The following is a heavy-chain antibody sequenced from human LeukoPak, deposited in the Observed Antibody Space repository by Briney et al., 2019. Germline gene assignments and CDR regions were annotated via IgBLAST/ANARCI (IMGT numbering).Heavy chain of an antibody. CDR3: ARGASGYSSSWYPQAWYFDY. V-gene: IGHV4-34*01. J-gene: IGHJ4*02. CDR1: GGSFSGYY. Sequence: SETLSLTCAVYGGSFSGYYWSWIRQPPGKGLEWIGEINHSGSTNYNPSLKSRVTISVDTSKNQFSLKLSSVTAADTAVYYCARGASGYSSSWYPQAWYFDYWGQGTLVTVSS. CDR2: INHSGST. D-gene: IGHD6-13*01.